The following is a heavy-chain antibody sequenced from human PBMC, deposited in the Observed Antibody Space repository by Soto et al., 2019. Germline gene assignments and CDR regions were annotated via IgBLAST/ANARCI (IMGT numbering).Heavy chain of an antibody. CDR2: IIPIFGTA. D-gene: IGHD6-13*01. Sequence: QVQLVQSGAEVKKPGSSVKVSCKASGGTFSSYAISWVRQAPGQGLEWMGGIIPIFGTANYAQKFQGRVTITADKSTSTAYMELSSLRSEDTDVYYCARTIAAAGIRLGGMDVWGQGTTVTVSS. CDR3: ARTIAAAGIRLGGMDV. CDR1: GGTFSSYA. V-gene: IGHV1-69*06. J-gene: IGHJ6*02.